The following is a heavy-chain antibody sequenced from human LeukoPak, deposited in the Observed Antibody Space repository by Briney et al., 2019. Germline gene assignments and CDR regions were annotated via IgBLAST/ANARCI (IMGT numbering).Heavy chain of an antibody. CDR1: GGSISSYY. CDR2: IYYSGST. D-gene: IGHD1-26*01. Sequence: SETLSLTCTVSGGSISSYYWSWIRQPPGKGLEWIGYIYYSGSTNYNPSLKSRVTISVDTSKNQFSLKLSSVTAADTAVYYCARVLRSGSYSFDYWGQGTLVTVSS. V-gene: IGHV4-59*01. CDR3: ARVLRSGSYSFDY. J-gene: IGHJ4*02.